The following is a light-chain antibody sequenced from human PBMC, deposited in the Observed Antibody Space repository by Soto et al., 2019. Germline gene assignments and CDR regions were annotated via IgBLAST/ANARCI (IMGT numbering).Light chain of an antibody. V-gene: IGLV2-23*01. CDR2: EGD. CDR3: CSFARSSSFYA. CDR1: SSDVGSSNL. Sequence: QSVLTQPASVSGSPGQSITISCSGTSSDVGSSNLVSWYQHHPGNAPKLIIFEGDRRPSGVSGRFSGSKSGNTASLTISGLQAEDEADYYCCSFARSSSFYAFGTGTKVTVL. J-gene: IGLJ1*01.